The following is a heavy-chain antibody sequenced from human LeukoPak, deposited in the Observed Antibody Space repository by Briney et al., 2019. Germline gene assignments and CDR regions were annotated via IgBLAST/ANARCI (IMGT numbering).Heavy chain of an antibody. V-gene: IGHV3-48*02. J-gene: IGHJ4*02. CDR3: VRDGGYGYEYYFDS. CDR2: ISSSSSPI. Sequence: GGSLRLSCAASGFTFSSYAMHWVRQAPGKGLEWVTYISSSSSPIYYADSVKGRFTISRDNAKNSLYLQMNSLRDEDTAVYYCVRDGGYGYEYYFDSWGQGTLVTVSS. CDR1: GFTFSSYA. D-gene: IGHD5-18*01.